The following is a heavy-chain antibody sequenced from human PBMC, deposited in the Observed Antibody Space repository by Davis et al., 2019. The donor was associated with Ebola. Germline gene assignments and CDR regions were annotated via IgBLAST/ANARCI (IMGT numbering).Heavy chain of an antibody. CDR1: GFIFADYA. D-gene: IGHD1-26*01. V-gene: IGHV3-9*01. CDR3: ATELSGDAFDI. CDR2: ITWNSVTI. Sequence: PGGSLRLSCAASGFIFADYAMHWVRQTPGKGLEWVSGITWNSVTIGYADSVKGRFTVSRDNAKNSLYLQMNSLRVEDTAVYYCATELSGDAFDIWGRGTMVIVSS. J-gene: IGHJ3*02.